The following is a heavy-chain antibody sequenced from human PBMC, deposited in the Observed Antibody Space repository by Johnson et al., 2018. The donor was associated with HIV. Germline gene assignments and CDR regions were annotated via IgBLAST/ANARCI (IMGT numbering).Heavy chain of an antibody. Sequence: QVQLVESGGGVVRPGRSLRLSCAACEFTFSRFAMHWVRQAPGKGLEWVAVTSYDGGNKYYADSVKGRFTISRDNSKNTLYLQMNSLRAEDTAVYYCARSEWELRYAFDIWGQGTMVTVSS. CDR1: EFTFSRFA. D-gene: IGHD1-26*01. V-gene: IGHV3-30*14. J-gene: IGHJ3*02. CDR3: ARSEWELRYAFDI. CDR2: TSYDGGNK.